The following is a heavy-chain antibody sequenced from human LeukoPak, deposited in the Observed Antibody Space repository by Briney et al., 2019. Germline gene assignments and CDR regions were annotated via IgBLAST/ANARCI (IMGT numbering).Heavy chain of an antibody. J-gene: IGHJ4*02. V-gene: IGHV4-39*07. Sequence: SETLSLTCTVSGGSISFGNYYWGCIRQPPGKGLEWIGGFYYSGSTYDNPSLKSRVTISVDTSKSQFSLTLSSVTAADTAVYYCARGAKPAAFDYWGQGTLVTVSS. CDR2: FYYSGST. CDR3: ARGAKPAAFDY. CDR1: GGSISFGNYY. D-gene: IGHD6-25*01.